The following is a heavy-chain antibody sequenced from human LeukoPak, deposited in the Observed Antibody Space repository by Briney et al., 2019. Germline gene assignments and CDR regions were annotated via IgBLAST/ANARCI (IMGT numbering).Heavy chain of an antibody. Sequence: GASVKVSCKASGYTFTGYYMHWVRQAPGQGLEWVGWINPNSGGTNYAQKFQGRVTTTRDTSISTAYMELSRLRSDDTAVYYCARGRDRYCSSTSCRPFDYWGQGTLVTVSS. CDR3: ARGRDRYCSSTSCRPFDY. CDR2: INPNSGGT. CDR1: GYTFTGYY. V-gene: IGHV1-2*02. J-gene: IGHJ4*02. D-gene: IGHD2-2*01.